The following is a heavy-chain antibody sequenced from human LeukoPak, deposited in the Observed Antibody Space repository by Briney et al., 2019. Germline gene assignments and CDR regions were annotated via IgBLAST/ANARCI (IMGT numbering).Heavy chain of an antibody. CDR3: ARRNYLYSVYYYYYMDV. D-gene: IGHD2-15*01. CDR1: GFTFTDYD. J-gene: IGHJ6*03. V-gene: IGHV3-20*04. Sequence: PGGSLRLSCAASGFTFTDYDMTWVRQAPGKGLEWVSGINWNGGSTCYVDSVKGRFIISRDNANNSLYLQMNTLRAEDTALYYCARRNYLYSVYYYYYMDVWGKGTTVTVSS. CDR2: INWNGGST.